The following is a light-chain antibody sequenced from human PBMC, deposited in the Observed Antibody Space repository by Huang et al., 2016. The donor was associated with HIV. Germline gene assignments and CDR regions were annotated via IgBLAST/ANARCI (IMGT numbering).Light chain of an antibody. CDR3: QQYNTYSPIT. Sequence: DIQMTQSPSTLSASVGDRVTITCRASQSISSWLAWYQQKPGKAPKLLIYKASTLESGVPSRFSGSGSGTVFTLTISSLQPDDFATYYCQQYNTYSPITFGQGTRLEMK. V-gene: IGKV1-5*03. CDR2: KAS. CDR1: QSISSW. J-gene: IGKJ5*01.